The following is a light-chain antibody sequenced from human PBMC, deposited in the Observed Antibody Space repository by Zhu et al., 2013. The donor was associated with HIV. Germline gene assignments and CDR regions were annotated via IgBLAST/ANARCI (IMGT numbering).Light chain of an antibody. CDR1: QSLLHSNGHNY. V-gene: IGKV2-28*01. Sequence: DIVMTQSPLSLPVTPGEPASISCRSSQSLLHSNGHNYLEWYLQKPGQSPQLLIHLGSSQASGVPDRFSGSGSGTDFTLKISRVEAEDVGLFYCMQGTHWPPTFGQGTNLEIK. CDR2: LGS. J-gene: IGKJ1*01. CDR3: MQGTHWPPT.